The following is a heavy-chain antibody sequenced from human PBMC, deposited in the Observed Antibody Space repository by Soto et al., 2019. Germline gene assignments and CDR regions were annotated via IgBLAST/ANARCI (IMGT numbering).Heavy chain of an antibody. V-gene: IGHV4-39*01. D-gene: IGHD4-17*01. CDR3: ARRRYGDFDY. Sequence: PSETLSLTCTVSGGSIRSSTYYWGWIRQPPGKGLEWIGSIHYSGSTYYNPSLKSRVTISVDTSKNEFSLKVSSVTAADTAVYYCARRRYGDFDYWGQGTLVTVSS. CDR2: IHYSGST. J-gene: IGHJ4*02. CDR1: GGSIRSSTYY.